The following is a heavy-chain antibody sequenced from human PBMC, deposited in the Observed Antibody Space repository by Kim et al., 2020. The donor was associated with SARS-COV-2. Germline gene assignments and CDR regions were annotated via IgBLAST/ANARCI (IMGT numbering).Heavy chain of an antibody. CDR2: ISSSGSTI. V-gene: IGHV3-48*03. Sequence: GGSLRLSCAASGFTFSSYEMNWVRQAPGKGLEWVSYISSSGSTIYYADSVKGRFTISRDNAKNSLYLQMNSLRAEDTAVYYCARGGYGYSSGSNWFDPWGQGTLVTVSS. CDR3: ARGGYGYSSGSNWFDP. D-gene: IGHD6-19*01. CDR1: GFTFSSYE. J-gene: IGHJ5*02.